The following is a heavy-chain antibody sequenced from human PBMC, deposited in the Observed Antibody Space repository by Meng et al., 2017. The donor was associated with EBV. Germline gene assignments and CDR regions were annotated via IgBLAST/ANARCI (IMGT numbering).Heavy chain of an antibody. V-gene: IGHV2-5*02. CDR3: AHSKYYSDSGGYWDYFDD. J-gene: IGHJ4*02. D-gene: IGHD3-10*01. CDR1: GISLTTRGGG. CDR2: IYWDDAK. Sequence: QIPLNDSAPTLVKPTPTLLLTCTFSGISLTTRGGGVGWIRQPPGKALEWLAVIYWDDAKRYSPSLKNRLTITKDTSKNQVVLTMTNMDPVDTATYFCAHSKYYSDSGGYWDYFDDWGQGTLVTVSS.